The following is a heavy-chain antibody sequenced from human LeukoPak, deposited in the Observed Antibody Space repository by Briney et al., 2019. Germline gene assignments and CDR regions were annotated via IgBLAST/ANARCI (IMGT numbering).Heavy chain of an antibody. D-gene: IGHD3-10*01. J-gene: IGHJ4*02. V-gene: IGHV3-30*18. CDR2: ISYDGSNK. Sequence: GGSLRLSCAASGFTFSSYGMHWVRQAPGKGLEWVAVISYDGSNKYYADSVKGRFTISRDNSRNTLYLQMNSLRAEDTAVYYCAKEGDFHFDYWGQGTLVTVSS. CDR3: AKEGDFHFDY. CDR1: GFTFSSYG.